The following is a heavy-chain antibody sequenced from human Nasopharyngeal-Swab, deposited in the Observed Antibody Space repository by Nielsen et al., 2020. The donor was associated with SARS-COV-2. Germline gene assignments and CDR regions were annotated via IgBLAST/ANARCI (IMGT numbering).Heavy chain of an antibody. Sequence: WIRQPPGKGLEWIGEINHSGSTNYNPSLKSRVTISVDTSKNQFSLKLTSVTAADTAVYYCARCFCPWKAAARWYYMGVWGKGTTVTVSS. D-gene: IGHD6-13*01. V-gene: IGHV4-34*01. J-gene: IGHJ6*03. CDR3: ARCFCPWKAAARWYYMGV. CDR2: INHSGST.